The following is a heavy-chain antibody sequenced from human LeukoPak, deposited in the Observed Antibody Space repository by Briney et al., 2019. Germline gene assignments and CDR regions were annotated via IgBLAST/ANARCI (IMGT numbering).Heavy chain of an antibody. CDR1: GFTFSSYA. J-gene: IGHJ6*03. CDR2: ISYDGSNK. V-gene: IGHV3-30-3*01. Sequence: GGSLRLSCAASGFTFSSYAMHWVRQAPGKGLEWVAVISYDGSNKYYADSVKGRFTISRDNSKNTLYLQMNSLRAEDTAVYYCARDGVLRFLEWTPSDYYYYYMDVWGKGTTVTVSS. D-gene: IGHD3-3*01. CDR3: ARDGVLRFLEWTPSDYYYYYMDV.